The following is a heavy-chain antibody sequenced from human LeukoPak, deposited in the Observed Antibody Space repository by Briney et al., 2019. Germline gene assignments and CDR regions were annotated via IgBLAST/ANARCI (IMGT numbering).Heavy chain of an antibody. CDR2: ISPYNGKT. D-gene: IGHD2-21*01. CDR3: ATCSSATDNFYYMDV. V-gene: IGHV1-18*01. J-gene: IGHJ6*03. CDR1: GYIFSSND. Sequence: ASVNVSCKASGYIFSSNDIAWVRQAPGQGPEWMGWISPYNGKTSYAQKLQGRFTMTTDTSTSTAYLELSSLRSEDTAVYYCATCSSATDNFYYMDVWGKGSTVTISS.